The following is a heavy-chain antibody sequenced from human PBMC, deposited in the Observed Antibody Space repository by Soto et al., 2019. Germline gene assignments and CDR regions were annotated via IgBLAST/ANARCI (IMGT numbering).Heavy chain of an antibody. CDR1: GFTFSNYS. CDR2: ISGGINST. Sequence: GGSLRLSCAASGFTFSNYSMSWVRQAPGKGLEWVSSISGGINSTYYADSVKGRFAISRDNSKNTLFLQMNGLSAEDTAVYYCAKDWKDFGEYPPPFDYWGPGTLVTVSS. V-gene: IGHV3-23*01. J-gene: IGHJ4*02. D-gene: IGHD4-17*01. CDR3: AKDWKDFGEYPPPFDY.